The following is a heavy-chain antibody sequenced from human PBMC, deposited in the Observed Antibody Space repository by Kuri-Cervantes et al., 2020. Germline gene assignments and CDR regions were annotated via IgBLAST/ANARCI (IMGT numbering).Heavy chain of an antibody. Sequence: SATLSLTCTVSGAPISSSSYYWGWIRQPPGKGLEWIGSIYYSGSTYYNPSLQSRVTISPDTSKNQFSLKLGSVTAADTAIYYCARVGGDMPTTRPKFFQHWGHGTLVTVSS. V-gene: IGHV4-39*07. CDR1: GAPISSSSYY. CDR3: ARVGGDMPTTRPKFFQH. CDR2: IYYSGST. D-gene: IGHD1-26*01. J-gene: IGHJ1*01.